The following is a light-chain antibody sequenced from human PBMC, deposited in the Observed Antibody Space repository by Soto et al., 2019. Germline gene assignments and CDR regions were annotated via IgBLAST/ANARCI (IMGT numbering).Light chain of an antibody. Sequence: EIVLTQSPVTLSLSPGERATLSCRASQSVGNYLAWYQQKPGQAPRLLIYDASKRVTGIPARFSGSGSGTDFILTISSLEPEDFVVYYCQQRSSWPHFTFGPGTKVDIK. CDR2: DAS. J-gene: IGKJ3*01. V-gene: IGKV3-11*01. CDR1: QSVGNY. CDR3: QQRSSWPHFT.